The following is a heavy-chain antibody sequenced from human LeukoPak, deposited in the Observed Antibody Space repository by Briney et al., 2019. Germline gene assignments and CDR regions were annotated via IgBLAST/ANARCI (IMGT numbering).Heavy chain of an antibody. CDR2: IKQDGSEK. CDR1: GFTHGSYW. J-gene: IGHJ3*02. D-gene: IGHD2-15*01. V-gene: IGHV3-7*05. CDR3: ARVGYLRAFDI. Sequence: GGSLRLSCAPSGFTHGSYWISWVRQAPGKGLEWVANIKQDGSEKYYVDSVKGRFTISRDNAKNSLYLQMNSLRAEDTAVYYCARVGYLRAFDIWGQGTLVTVSS.